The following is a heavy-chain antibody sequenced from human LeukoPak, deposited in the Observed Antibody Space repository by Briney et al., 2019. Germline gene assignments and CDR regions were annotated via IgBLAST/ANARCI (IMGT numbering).Heavy chain of an antibody. CDR1: GFTFSSYS. J-gene: IGHJ4*02. CDR2: ISSSSSYI. CDR3: ARDRYGDYIFDY. Sequence: GGSLRLSCAASGFTFSSYSMNWVRQAPGKGLEWVSSISSSSSYIYYADSVKGRFTISRDNAKNSLHLQMNSLRAEDTAVYYCARDRYGDYIFDYWGQGTLVTVSS. V-gene: IGHV3-21*01. D-gene: IGHD4-17*01.